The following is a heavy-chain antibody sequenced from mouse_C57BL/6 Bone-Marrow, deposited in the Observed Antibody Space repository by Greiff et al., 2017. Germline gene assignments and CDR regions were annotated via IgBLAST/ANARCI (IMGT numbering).Heavy chain of an antibody. J-gene: IGHJ2*01. CDR3: ARHEEGIITTTPYYFDY. V-gene: IGHV1-62-2*01. CDR2: FYPGSGSI. CDR1: GYTFTEYT. Sequence: QVQLQQSGAELVKPGASVKLSCKASGYTFTEYTIHWVKQRSGQGLEWIGWFYPGSGSIKYNEKFKDKATLTADKSSSTVYMGLSRLTSEDSAVYFCARHEEGIITTTPYYFDYWGQGTTLTVSS. D-gene: IGHD1-2*01.